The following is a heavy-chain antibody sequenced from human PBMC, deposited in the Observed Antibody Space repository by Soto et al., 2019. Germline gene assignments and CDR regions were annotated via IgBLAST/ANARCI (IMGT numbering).Heavy chain of an antibody. CDR3: ARDPMTGYLQFDY. Sequence: QIQLVQAGAEVKKPGASVKLSCRASGHTFTNSGISWVRQAPGQGLEWMGWINTYNGNTHYAQKLQGRVTMTTDTSTNTAYMELRSLRSDDTAMYFCARDPMTGYLQFDYWGQGTLVTVSS. CDR1: GHTFTNSG. D-gene: IGHD3-9*01. J-gene: IGHJ4*02. V-gene: IGHV1-18*01. CDR2: INTYNGNT.